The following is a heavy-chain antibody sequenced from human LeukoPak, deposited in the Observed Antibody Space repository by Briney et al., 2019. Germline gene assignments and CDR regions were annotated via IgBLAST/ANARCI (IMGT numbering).Heavy chain of an antibody. CDR2: TYYSGST. V-gene: IGHV4-59*08. CDR3: ARRGSYSGGFDY. J-gene: IGHJ4*02. CDR1: GDSITSFY. Sequence: SETLSLTCTVSGDSITSFYWSWLRQPPGKGLEWIGYTYYSGSTNYNPSLKSRVTISLDTSKNQFALKLSSVTAADTAMYYCARRGSYSGGFDYWGQGTLVTVSS. D-gene: IGHD1-26*01.